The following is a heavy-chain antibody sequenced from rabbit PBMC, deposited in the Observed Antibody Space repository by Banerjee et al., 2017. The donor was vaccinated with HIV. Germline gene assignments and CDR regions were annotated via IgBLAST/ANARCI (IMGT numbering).Heavy chain of an antibody. CDR1: GIDPSSYA. V-gene: IGHV1S47*01. D-gene: IGHD8-1*01. J-gene: IGHJ4*01. CDR2: IYPDYGIT. Sequence: QEQVEESGGGLVKPGGTLTLSCKASGIDPSSYAISWVRQTPGKGLEWIAFIYPDYGITDYASWVNGRFTISLDNAPNTVALQMTSLTAADTATYFCAREDGSSLVAFNLWGPGTLVTVS. CDR3: AREDGSSLVAFNL.